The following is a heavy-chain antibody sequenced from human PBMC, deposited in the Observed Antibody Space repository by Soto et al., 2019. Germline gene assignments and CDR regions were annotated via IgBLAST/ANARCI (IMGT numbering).Heavy chain of an antibody. Sequence: QVQLVESGGGVVQPGRSLRLSCAASGFTFSSYGMHWVRQAPGKGLEWVAVIWYDGSNKYYADSVKGRFTISRDNSKHTLYLQMNSLRAEDTAVYYCARRGFRFYGMDVWGQGTTVTVSS. CDR3: ARRGFRFYGMDV. CDR2: IWYDGSNK. V-gene: IGHV3-33*01. CDR1: GFTFSSYG. J-gene: IGHJ6*02. D-gene: IGHD3-3*01.